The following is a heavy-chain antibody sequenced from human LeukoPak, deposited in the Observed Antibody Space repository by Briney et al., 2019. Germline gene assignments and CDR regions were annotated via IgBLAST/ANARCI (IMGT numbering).Heavy chain of an antibody. CDR3: AELGITMIGGV. D-gene: IGHD3-10*02. CDR1: GFTFSSYG. CDR2: ISSSGSTI. J-gene: IGHJ6*04. V-gene: IGHV3-48*04. Sequence: TGGSLRLSCAASGFTFSSYGMSWVRQAPGKGLEWVSHISSSGSTIYYADSVKGRFTISRDNAKNSLHLQMNSLRAEDTAVYYCAELGITMIGGVWGKGTTVTISS.